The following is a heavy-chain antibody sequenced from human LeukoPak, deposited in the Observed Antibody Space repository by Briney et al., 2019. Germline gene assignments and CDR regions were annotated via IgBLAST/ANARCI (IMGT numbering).Heavy chain of an antibody. V-gene: IGHV4-31*03. CDR1: GGSISSGGYC. D-gene: IGHD2-15*01. CDR3: ARVAYGGNWFDP. CDR2: IYYSGST. Sequence: SQTLSLTCTVSGGSISSGGYCWSWIRQHPGKGLEWIGYIYYSGSTYYNPSLKSRVTISVDTSKNQFSLKLSSVAAADTAVYYCARVAYGGNWFDPWGQGTLVTVSS. J-gene: IGHJ5*02.